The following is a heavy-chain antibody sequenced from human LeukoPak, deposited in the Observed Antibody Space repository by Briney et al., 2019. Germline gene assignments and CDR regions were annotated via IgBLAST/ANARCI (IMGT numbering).Heavy chain of an antibody. Sequence: SGTLSLTCAVYRGSLSGYYWSSSCHRPGTGVWLIVEMNHSRNTNYNPSLKSRVTISVDKSKNQLSLKLSCVTAADTAVYYCARGLGGSYSDYWGGGNLVPVSS. V-gene: IGHV4-34*01. CDR2: MNHSRNT. CDR1: RGSLSGYY. J-gene: IGHJ4*02. D-gene: IGHD1-26*01. CDR3: ARGLGGSYSDY.